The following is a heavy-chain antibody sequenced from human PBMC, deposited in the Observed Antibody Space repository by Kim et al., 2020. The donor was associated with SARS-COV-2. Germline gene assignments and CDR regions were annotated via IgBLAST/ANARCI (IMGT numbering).Heavy chain of an antibody. J-gene: IGHJ6*02. D-gene: IGHD2-21*02. CDR2: ISGSGGST. CDR3: AKAYCGGDCYSYYYYYYGMDV. CDR1: GFTFSSYA. V-gene: IGHV3-23*01. Sequence: GGSLRLSCAASGFTFSSYAMSWVRQAPGKGLEWVSAISGSGGSTYYADSVKGRFTISRDNSKNTLYLQMNSLRAEDTAVYYCAKAYCGGDCYSYYYYYYGMDVWGQGTTVTVSS.